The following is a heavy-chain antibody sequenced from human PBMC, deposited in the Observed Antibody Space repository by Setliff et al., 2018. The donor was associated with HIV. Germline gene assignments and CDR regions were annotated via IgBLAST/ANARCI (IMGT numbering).Heavy chain of an antibody. Sequence: KPSETLSLTCTVSGGSISSHYWSWIRQPPGKGLEWIGYIYYSGSTNYNPSLKSRVTMSVDTSKNQFSLKLSSVTAADTAVYYCARAEGAGAANFQHWGQGTLVTVSS. V-gene: IGHV4-59*11. J-gene: IGHJ1*01. CDR2: IYYSGST. D-gene: IGHD1-26*01. CDR1: GGSISSHY. CDR3: ARAEGAGAANFQH.